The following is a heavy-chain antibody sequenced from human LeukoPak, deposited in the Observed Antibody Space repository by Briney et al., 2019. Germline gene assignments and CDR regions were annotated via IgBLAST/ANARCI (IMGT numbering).Heavy chain of an antibody. V-gene: IGHV4-59*01. D-gene: IGHD3-10*01. CDR1: GGSISSYY. CDR2: IYYSGST. J-gene: IGHJ3*02. CDR3: GSTNYNPSLKSRVTISVDTSKNQFSLKLSSVTAADTAVYYCARADYYYDSSGYPDAFDI. Sequence: SETLSLTCTVSGGSISSYYWSWIRQPPGKGLEWVGYIYYSGSTNYNPSLKSRVTISVDTYKNQFSLKLSSVTAADTAVYYCGSTNYNPSLKSRVTISVDTSKNQFSLKLSSVTAADTAVYYCARADYYYDSSGYPDAFDIWGQGTMVTVSS.